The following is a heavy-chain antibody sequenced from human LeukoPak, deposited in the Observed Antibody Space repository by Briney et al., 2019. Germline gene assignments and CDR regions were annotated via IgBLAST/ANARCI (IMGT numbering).Heavy chain of an antibody. Sequence: PGGSLRLSCAASGFTFSTFPMSWVRQAPGKGLDWVSTLSGSGTNTYYADSVKGRFTISRDNSENTLYLQMNSLRGDDTAVYYCAKDVGKWESLHFFDYWGQGTLVTVSS. D-gene: IGHD1-26*01. CDR2: LSGSGTNT. CDR3: AKDVGKWESLHFFDY. J-gene: IGHJ4*02. V-gene: IGHV3-23*01. CDR1: GFTFSTFP.